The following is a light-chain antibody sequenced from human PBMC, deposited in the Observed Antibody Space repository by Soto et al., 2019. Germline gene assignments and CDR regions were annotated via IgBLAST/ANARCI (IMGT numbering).Light chain of an antibody. CDR3: AAWDDSLNAYV. CDR1: SSTIGSNT. Sequence: QSVLTQPPSASGTPGQRVTISCSGSSSTIGSNTVYWFQQLPGTAPKLLIYTNNQRPSGVPDRFSGSKSGTSASLAISGLQSEDEADYYCAAWDDSLNAYVFGTGTKLTVL. J-gene: IGLJ1*01. V-gene: IGLV1-44*01. CDR2: TNN.